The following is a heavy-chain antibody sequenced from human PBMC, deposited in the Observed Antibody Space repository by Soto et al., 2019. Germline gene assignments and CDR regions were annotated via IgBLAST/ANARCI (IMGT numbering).Heavy chain of an antibody. Sequence: SVNVSRKASGGTFSSYAISWVRQAPGQGLGWMGGIIPIFGTANYAQKFQGRVTNTADESTSTAYMELSSLRSEDTAVYYCARDERGYCRSTSCYNGWFDPWGQGTLVTVSS. CDR1: GGTFSSYA. CDR2: IIPIFGTA. CDR3: ARDERGYCRSTSCYNGWFDP. D-gene: IGHD2-2*02. J-gene: IGHJ5*02. V-gene: IGHV1-69*13.